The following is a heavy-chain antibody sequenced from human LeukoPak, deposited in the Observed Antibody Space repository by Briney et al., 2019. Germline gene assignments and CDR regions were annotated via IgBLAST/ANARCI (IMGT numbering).Heavy chain of an antibody. D-gene: IGHD5-12*01. CDR3: AKDTVKVTTIRRVPHYMDV. CDR2: IRYDGSNK. Sequence: GGSLRLSCAASGFTFISYGMHWVRQAPGKGLEWVTFIRYDGSNKYYADSVKGRFIIPRDNSKNTLYLQMNSLRAEDTAVYYCAKDTVKVTTIRRVPHYMDVWGKGTTVTISS. V-gene: IGHV3-30*02. J-gene: IGHJ6*03. CDR1: GFTFISYG.